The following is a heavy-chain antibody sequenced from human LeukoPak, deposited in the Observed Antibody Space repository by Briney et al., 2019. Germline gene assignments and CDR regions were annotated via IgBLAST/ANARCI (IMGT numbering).Heavy chain of an antibody. CDR3: ARGDRVVLDYNWFDP. CDR2: IIPIFGTA. CDR1: GGTFSSYA. V-gene: IGHV1-69*13. J-gene: IGHJ5*02. D-gene: IGHD3-22*01. Sequence: ASVKVSCKASGGTFSSYAISWVRQAPGQGLEWMGGIIPIFGTANYAQKFQGRVTITADESTSTAYMELSSLRSEDTAVYYCARGDRVVLDYNWFDPWGQGTLVTVSS.